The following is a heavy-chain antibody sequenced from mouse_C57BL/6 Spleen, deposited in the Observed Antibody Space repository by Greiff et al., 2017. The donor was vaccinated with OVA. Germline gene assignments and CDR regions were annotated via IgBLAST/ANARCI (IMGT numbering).Heavy chain of an antibody. CDR1: GYTFTTYP. CDR3: ARGYYYGSSRYAMDY. J-gene: IGHJ4*01. D-gene: IGHD1-1*01. V-gene: IGHV1-47*01. CDR2: FHPYNDDT. Sequence: VQRVESGAELVKPGASVKMSCKASGYTFTTYPIEWMKQNHGKSLEWIGNFHPYNDDTKYNEKFKGKATLTVEKSSSTVYLELSRLTSDDSAVYYCARGYYYGSSRYAMDYWGQGTSVTVSS.